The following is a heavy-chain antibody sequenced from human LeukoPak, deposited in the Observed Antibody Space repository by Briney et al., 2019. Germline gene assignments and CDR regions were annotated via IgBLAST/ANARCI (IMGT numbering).Heavy chain of an antibody. CDR1: GGSIRPYY. D-gene: IGHD6-13*01. CDR3: ARSYSRVHGFDI. V-gene: IGHV4-59*01. Sequence: SETLSLTCSVSGGSIRPYYWSWIRQPPGKGLEWIGYVYYSGSTNYNPSLKSRVIISVDTSKNHLSLKLSSVTAADTAVFYCARSYSRVHGFDIWGQGTMVTVSS. J-gene: IGHJ3*02. CDR2: VYYSGST.